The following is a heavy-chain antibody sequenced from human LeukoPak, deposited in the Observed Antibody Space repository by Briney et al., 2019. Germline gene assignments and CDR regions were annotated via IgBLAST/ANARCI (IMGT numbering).Heavy chain of an antibody. Sequence: GGSLRLSCAASGFTFSTYNMNWVRQAPGKGLEWLSSITSSSSYIYYADSVKGRFTISRDNAKNSLYLQMNSLRAEDTAVYYCARVGAWDYMDVWGKGTTVTVSS. D-gene: IGHD1-26*01. CDR2: ITSSSSYI. CDR1: GFTFSTYN. V-gene: IGHV3-21*01. CDR3: ARVGAWDYMDV. J-gene: IGHJ6*03.